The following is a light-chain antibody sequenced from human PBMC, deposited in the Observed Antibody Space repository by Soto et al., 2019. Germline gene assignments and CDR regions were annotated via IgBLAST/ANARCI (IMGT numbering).Light chain of an antibody. CDR2: GAS. V-gene: IGKV3-15*01. CDR1: QSVSIY. CDR3: QQYNNWPQT. Sequence: EIVFTQSPPSVSFCPLEIATLSCRASQSVSIYLAWYQQKPGQAPRLLIYGASTRATGIPARFSGSGSGTEFTLTISSLQSQDFAVYYCQQYNNWPQTFGQGTKVDIK. J-gene: IGKJ1*01.